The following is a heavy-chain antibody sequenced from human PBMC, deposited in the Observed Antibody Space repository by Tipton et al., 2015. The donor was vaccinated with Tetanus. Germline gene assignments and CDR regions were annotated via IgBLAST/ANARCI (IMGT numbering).Heavy chain of an antibody. Sequence: TLSLTCTVSGGSVSRSSHYWTWIRQPPGKELEWVGYVYHSGSTNYHPSLKSRLTISVDTSKNQFSLNLRSVITADTAVYYCARANNDYPKKGPFDYWGQGILFTVSS. CDR2: VYHSGST. CDR3: ARANNDYPKKGPFDY. CDR1: GGSVSRSSHY. J-gene: IGHJ4*02. D-gene: IGHD5-12*01. V-gene: IGHV4-61*01.